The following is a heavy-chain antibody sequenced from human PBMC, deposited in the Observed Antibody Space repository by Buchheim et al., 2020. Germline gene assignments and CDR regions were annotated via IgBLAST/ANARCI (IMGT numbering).Heavy chain of an antibody. D-gene: IGHD1-26*01. J-gene: IGHJ6*02. CDR3: ARGDQWALDV. CDR1: GGSFNTYS. Sequence: QVQLQQWGAGLLKPSETLSLTCAVYGGSFNTYSWTWIRQPPGKGLEWIGEINHSGSTNYNPSLKSRVTISADTSKNQFPLKLSSVTAADTAVYYCARGDQWALDVWGLGTT. V-gene: IGHV4-34*01. CDR2: INHSGST.